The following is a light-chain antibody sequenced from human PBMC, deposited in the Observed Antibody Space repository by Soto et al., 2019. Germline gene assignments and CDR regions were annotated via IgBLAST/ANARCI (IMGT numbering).Light chain of an antibody. CDR3: QQYDKYST. V-gene: IGKV1-5*01. J-gene: IGKJ1*01. CDR1: QTISVS. CDR2: DAS. Sequence: NQMTQSPSTLSASVGDTVTITCRASQTISVSLAWYQQKPGKAPNLLIYDASTLQGGVPSRFSGSGSGTEFTLTVTSLQPEDFATYFCQQYDKYSTFGHGTKVDIK.